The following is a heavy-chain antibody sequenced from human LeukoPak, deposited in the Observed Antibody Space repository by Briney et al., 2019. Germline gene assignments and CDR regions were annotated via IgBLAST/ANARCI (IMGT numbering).Heavy chain of an antibody. CDR1: NGSISNYF. D-gene: IGHD3-22*01. Sequence: SETLSLTCTVSNGSISNYFWSWIRQPPGKGLEWIGYVHHSGTANYNPSLMSRVNISIDTSEHRLSLKLSSVTAADTALYYCASLGGYYESSSYSQLDAFDIWGQGTMVTVSS. V-gene: IGHV4-59*01. CDR2: VHHSGTA. J-gene: IGHJ3*02. CDR3: ASLGGYYESSSYSQLDAFDI.